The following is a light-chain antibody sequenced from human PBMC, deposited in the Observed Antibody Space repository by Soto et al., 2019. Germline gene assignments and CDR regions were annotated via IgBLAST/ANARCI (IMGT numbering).Light chain of an antibody. CDR2: DAS. J-gene: IGKJ5*01. V-gene: IGKV3-11*01. CDR3: QHLRT. Sequence: IVLTQSPATLSLSPGERDTLSCRASQSISYYLAWYQHKPGQAPRLLIDDASSRATDIPGRFSGSGSGTDFTLSISSLEPEDFAIYYCQHLRTFGQGTRLEIK. CDR1: QSISYY.